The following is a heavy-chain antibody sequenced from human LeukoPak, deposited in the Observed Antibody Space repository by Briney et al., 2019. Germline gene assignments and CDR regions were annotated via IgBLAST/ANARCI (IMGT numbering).Heavy chain of an antibody. D-gene: IGHD3-3*01. CDR1: GFTFSNHA. J-gene: IGHJ5*02. V-gene: IGHV3-23*01. CDR3: AKCYDFSGSEWFDP. Sequence: GRSLRVSCAASGFTFSNHAMSWVRQAPREWLEWVSAISGSGDNTYYADSVKGRFTISRDNYKNTLYLQMNSLRVEDTAVYYCAKCYDFSGSEWFDPWGQGTLVTVSS. CDR2: ISGSGDNT.